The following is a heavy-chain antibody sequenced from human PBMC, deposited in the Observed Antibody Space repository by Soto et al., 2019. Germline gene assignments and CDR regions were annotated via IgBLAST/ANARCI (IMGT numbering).Heavy chain of an antibody. D-gene: IGHD3-22*01. Sequence: PXGSLRLSFAASGFTFSDYDMSWIRQAPGKGLEWVSYIGSSDNIIYYADSVKGRFTISRDNAKNSLYLQMNSLRAEDTAVYYCARDLGYYESSGYFDYWGQGTLVTVSS. CDR1: GFTFSDYD. CDR2: IGSSDNII. CDR3: ARDLGYYESSGYFDY. J-gene: IGHJ4*02. V-gene: IGHV3-11*01.